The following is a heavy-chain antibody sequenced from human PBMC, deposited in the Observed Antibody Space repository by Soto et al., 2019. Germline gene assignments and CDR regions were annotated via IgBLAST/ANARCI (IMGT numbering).Heavy chain of an antibody. CDR2: ISAHRGHT. CDR1: GHISGHYG. Sequence: QVQLVQSAPELTKPGASVKVSCRVSGHISGHYGISWVRLRAGQGLEWMGWISAHRGHTNHAHKFRGRVTMTTDPSTATVSMELTNLLSDDTAVYFWARDGDQWDQRFCDNWGQGTLVTVSS. V-gene: IGHV1-18*01. D-gene: IGHD1-26*01. CDR3: ARDGDQWDQRFCDN. J-gene: IGHJ4*02.